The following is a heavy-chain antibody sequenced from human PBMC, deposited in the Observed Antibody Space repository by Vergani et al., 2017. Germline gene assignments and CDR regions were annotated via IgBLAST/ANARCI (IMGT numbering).Heavy chain of an antibody. CDR2: INPSGGST. CDR1: GYTFTSYY. CDR3: ARVRIMGIATPWYFDY. V-gene: IGHV1-46*01. J-gene: IGHJ4*02. D-gene: IGHD6-13*01. Sequence: QVQLVQSGAEVKKPGASVKVSCKASGYTFTSYYMHWVRQAPGQGLEWMGIINPSGGSTSYAQKFQGRVTMTRDTSTSTAYMELSSLRSEDTAVYYCARVRIMGIATPWYFDYWGQGTLVTVSS.